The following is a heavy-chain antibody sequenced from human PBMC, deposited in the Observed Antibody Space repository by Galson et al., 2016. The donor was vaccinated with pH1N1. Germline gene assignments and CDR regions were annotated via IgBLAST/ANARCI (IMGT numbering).Heavy chain of an antibody. D-gene: IGHD2-8*01. Sequence: SVKVSCKASGYTFTSYYMHWVRQAPGQGLEWMGIITPTSGRTSYAQKFKDRVAMTRDTSTSTVYMELNSLRSEDTAVYYCARASDCSNDTCYSVWFDPWGQGTLVTVSS. J-gene: IGHJ5*02. V-gene: IGHV1-46*01. CDR1: GYTFTSYY. CDR2: ITPTSGRT. CDR3: ARASDCSNDTCYSVWFDP.